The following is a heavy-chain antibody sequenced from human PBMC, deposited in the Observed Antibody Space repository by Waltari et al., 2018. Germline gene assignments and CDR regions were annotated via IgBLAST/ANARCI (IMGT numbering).Heavy chain of an antibody. Sequence: QVQLQESGPGLVKPSETLSLTCTVSGGSISSHYWSWIRPPPGKGLEWIGYIYYSGSTNYNPSLKSRVTISVDTSISTAYMELSRLRSDDTAVYYCARGGDYIWGSYRSSTFDYWGQGTLVTVSS. CDR3: ARGGDYIWGSYRSSTFDY. CDR2: IYYSGST. J-gene: IGHJ4*02. D-gene: IGHD3-16*02. CDR1: GGSISSHY. V-gene: IGHV4-59*11.